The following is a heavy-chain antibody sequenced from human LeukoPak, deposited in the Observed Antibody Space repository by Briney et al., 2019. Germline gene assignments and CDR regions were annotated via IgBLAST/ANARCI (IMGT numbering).Heavy chain of an antibody. J-gene: IGHJ4*02. CDR1: GGSFSGYY. D-gene: IGHD3-3*01. CDR2: INHSGST. Sequence: SETLSLTCAVYGGSFSGYYWSWIRQPPGKGLERIGEINHSGSTNYNPSLKSRVTISVDTSKNQFSLKLSSVTAADTAVYYCADEDYDFWSGYSHYWGQGTLVTVSS. V-gene: IGHV4-34*01. CDR3: ADEDYDFWSGYSHY.